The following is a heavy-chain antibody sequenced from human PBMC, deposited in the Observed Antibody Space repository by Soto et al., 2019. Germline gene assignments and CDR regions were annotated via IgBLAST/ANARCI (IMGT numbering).Heavy chain of an antibody. CDR2: MTASGVTM. CDR1: GFTFSGHS. Sequence: GGSLRLSCAASGFTFSGHSLNWIRQAPGKGLEWIAYMTASGVTMYADSVKGRFTISRGNAKNSLYLQMDSLRVEDTAVYYCGGDGGASTFDFVSWGQGTLVTVSS. J-gene: IGHJ4*02. CDR3: GGDGGASTFDFVS. V-gene: IGHV3-48*04. D-gene: IGHD3-10*01.